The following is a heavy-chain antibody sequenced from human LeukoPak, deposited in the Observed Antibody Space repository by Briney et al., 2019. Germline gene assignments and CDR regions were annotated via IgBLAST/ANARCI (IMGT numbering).Heavy chain of an antibody. CDR2: IKQDGIEK. J-gene: IGHJ5*02. CDR1: GFTFSNYW. D-gene: IGHD6-13*01. CDR3: AREISSWYRTEGRFDP. V-gene: IGHV3-7*01. Sequence: GGSLRLSCAASGFTFSNYWMSWVRQAPGKGLEWVANIKQDGIEKYYVDSVEGRSTVSRDNAKNSMYLQMNSLRAEDTAVYYCAREISSWYRTEGRFDPWGQGTLVTVSS.